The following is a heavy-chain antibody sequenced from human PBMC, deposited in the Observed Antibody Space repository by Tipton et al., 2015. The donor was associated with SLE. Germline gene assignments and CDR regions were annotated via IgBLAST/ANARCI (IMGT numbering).Heavy chain of an antibody. CDR3: ARSMFTTKRVFDY. CDR2: ITNNGNT. CDR1: GGSISGTNYY. D-gene: IGHD3-16*01. Sequence: TLSLTCSVSGGSISGTNYYWDWIRQPPGKGPEWIGRITNNGNTYYIPSLQSRVTMSVDTSKNHFSLNVNSMTAADTAVYYCARSMFTTKRVFDYWGQGTLVTVSS. V-gene: IGHV4-39*02. J-gene: IGHJ4*02.